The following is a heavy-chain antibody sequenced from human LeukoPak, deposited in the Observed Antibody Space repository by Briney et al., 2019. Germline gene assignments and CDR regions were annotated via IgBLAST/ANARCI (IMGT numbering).Heavy chain of an antibody. CDR2: INHSGST. V-gene: IGHV4-34*01. Sequence: PSETLSLTCAVYGGSFSGYYWSWIRQPPPTGLEWIGEINHSGSTNYNPSLKIRVTITVDTSKNQFSLKLSSVTAADTAVYYCARRHNVGFDYWGQGTLVTVSS. CDR3: ARRHNVGFDY. J-gene: IGHJ4*02. D-gene: IGHD1-14*01. CDR1: GGSFSGYY.